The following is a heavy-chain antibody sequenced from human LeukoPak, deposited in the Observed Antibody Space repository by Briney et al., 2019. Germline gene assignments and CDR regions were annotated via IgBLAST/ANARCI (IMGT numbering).Heavy chain of an antibody. CDR2: IYYSGST. CDR3: ATSSGWFNAFDI. D-gene: IGHD6-19*01. V-gene: IGHV4-59*01. J-gene: IGHJ3*02. CDR1: GGSISSYY. Sequence: PSETLSLTCTVSGGSISSYYWSWIRRPPGKGLEWIGYIYYSGSTNYNPSLKSRVTISVDTSKNQFSLKLSSVTAADTAVYYCATSSGWFNAFDIWGQGTMVTVSS.